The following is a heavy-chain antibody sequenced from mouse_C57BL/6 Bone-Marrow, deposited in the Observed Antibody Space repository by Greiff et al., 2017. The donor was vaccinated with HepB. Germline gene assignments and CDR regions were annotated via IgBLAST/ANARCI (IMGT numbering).Heavy chain of an antibody. CDR3: ARHYYGSSSFAY. CDR1: GFTFSSYG. V-gene: IGHV5-6*01. Sequence: EVQLQESGGDLVKPGGSLKLSCAASGFTFSSYGMSWVRQTPDKRLEWVATISSGGSYTYYPDSVKGRFTISRDNAKNTLYLQMSSLKSEDTAMYYCARHYYGSSSFAYWGQGTLVTVSA. D-gene: IGHD1-1*01. J-gene: IGHJ3*01. CDR2: ISSGGSYT.